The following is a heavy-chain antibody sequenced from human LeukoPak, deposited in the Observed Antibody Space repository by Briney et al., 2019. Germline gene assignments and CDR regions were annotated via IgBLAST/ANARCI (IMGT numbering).Heavy chain of an antibody. V-gene: IGHV3-9*01. CDR3: ARVLGGSYPFYYYYGMDV. CDR1: GFTFDDYA. CDR2: ISWNSGSI. Sequence: HPGGSLRLSCAASGFTFDDYAMHWVRQAPGKGLEWVSGISWNSGSIGYADSVKGRFTISRDNAKNSLYLQMNSLRAEDTAVYYCARVLGGSYPFYYYYGMDVWGQGTTVTVSS. D-gene: IGHD1-26*01. J-gene: IGHJ6*02.